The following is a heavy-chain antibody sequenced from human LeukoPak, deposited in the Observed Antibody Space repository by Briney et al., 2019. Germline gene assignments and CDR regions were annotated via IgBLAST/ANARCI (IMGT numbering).Heavy chain of an antibody. CDR1: GGSISSYY. J-gene: IGHJ4*02. D-gene: IGHD3-10*01. V-gene: IGHV4-34*01. CDR3: ARALWFGELLAFDY. CDR2: INHSGST. Sequence: SETLSLTCTVSGGSISSYYWSWIRQPPGKGLEWIGEINHSGSTNYNPSLKSRVTISVDTSKNQFSLKLSSVTAADTAVYYCARALWFGELLAFDYWGQGTLVTVSS.